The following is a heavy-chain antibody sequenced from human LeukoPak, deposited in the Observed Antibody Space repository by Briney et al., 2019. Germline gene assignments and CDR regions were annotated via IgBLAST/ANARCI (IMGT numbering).Heavy chain of an antibody. J-gene: IGHJ5*02. CDR1: GYTFTSYY. Sequence: GASVKVSCKASGYTFTSYYMHWVRQAPGQGLEWMGIINPSGGSTSYAQKFQGRVTMARDMSTSTVYMELRSLRSDDTAVYYCARDPPPLRFLEWLPDAGFDPWGQGTLVTVSS. V-gene: IGHV1-46*01. CDR3: ARDPPPLRFLEWLPDAGFDP. D-gene: IGHD3-3*01. CDR2: INPSGGST.